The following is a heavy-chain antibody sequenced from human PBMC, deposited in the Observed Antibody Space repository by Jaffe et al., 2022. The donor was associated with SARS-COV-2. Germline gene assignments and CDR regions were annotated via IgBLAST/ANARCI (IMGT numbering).Heavy chain of an antibody. D-gene: IGHD3-10*01. J-gene: IGHJ4*02. Sequence: QIQLVQSGPEVKKPGASVKVSCKTSGYSFTSHGLGWVRQAPGQGLEWMGWISPYNGNTNYAQNFYDRVTMTTDTSTTTGYLELRNLKSDDTAVYYCASLTYYSGLDNWGQGTLLTVSS. CDR3: ASLTYYSGLDN. V-gene: IGHV1-18*01. CDR1: GYSFTSHG. CDR2: ISPYNGNT.